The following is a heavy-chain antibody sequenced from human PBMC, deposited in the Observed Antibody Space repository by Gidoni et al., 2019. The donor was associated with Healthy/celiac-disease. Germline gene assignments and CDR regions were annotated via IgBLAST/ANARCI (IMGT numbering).Heavy chain of an antibody. D-gene: IGHD5-12*01. V-gene: IGHV3-43*02. CDR2: ISGDGGST. CDR1: GFTFDDYA. J-gene: IGHJ4*02. Sequence: EVQLVESGGGVVQPGGSLRLSCAASGFTFDDYAMHWVRQAPGKGLEWVSLISGDGGSTYYADSVKGRFTISRDNSKNSLYLQMNSLRTEDTALYYCAKDSGSGMATIPYYFDYWGQGTLVTVSS. CDR3: AKDSGSGMATIPYYFDY.